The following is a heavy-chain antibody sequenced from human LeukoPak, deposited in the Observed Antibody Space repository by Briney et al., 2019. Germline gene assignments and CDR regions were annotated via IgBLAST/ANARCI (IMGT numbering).Heavy chain of an antibody. J-gene: IGHJ4*02. Sequence: SETLSLTCSVSGASISTTTNYWDWIRQPPGKELEWIGTVYYSGSTAYNPSLKSRVTISVDTSKNQFSLRVTSVTAADTAVYYCARRTHDGRSHHYFDYWGQGTLVTVSS. D-gene: IGHD2-15*01. CDR2: VYYSGST. CDR1: GASISTTTNY. V-gene: IGHV4-39*01. CDR3: ARRTHDGRSHHYFDY.